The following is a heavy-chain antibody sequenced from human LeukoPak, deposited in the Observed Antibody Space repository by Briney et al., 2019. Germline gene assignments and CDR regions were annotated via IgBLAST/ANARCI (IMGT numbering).Heavy chain of an antibody. CDR2: ISYDGSNK. D-gene: IGHD3-9*01. J-gene: IGHJ4*02. CDR3: ARDGPPRGEPHDILTGYYKGYFDY. Sequence: AGRSLRLSCAASGFTFSSYAMHWVRQAPGRGLEWVAVISYDGSNKYYADSVKGRFTISRDNSKNTLYLQMNSLRAEDTAVYYCARDGPPRGEPHDILTGYYKGYFDYWGQGTLVTVSS. V-gene: IGHV3-30-3*01. CDR1: GFTFSSYA.